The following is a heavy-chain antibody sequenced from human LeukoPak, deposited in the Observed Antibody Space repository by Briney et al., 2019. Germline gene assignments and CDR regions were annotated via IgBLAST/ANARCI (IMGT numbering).Heavy chain of an antibody. J-gene: IGHJ4*02. Sequence: PGGSLRLSCAASGFSFSTYWMSWVRQAPGKGLEWGANIKRDGSEKYYVDSVKGRFTISRDNGKNSLYLQMNSLRAEDTAVYYCARLGTAEGTLEDYWGQGTLVTVSS. CDR1: GFSFSTYW. V-gene: IGHV3-7*01. D-gene: IGHD6-13*01. CDR3: ARLGTAEGTLEDY. CDR2: IKRDGSEK.